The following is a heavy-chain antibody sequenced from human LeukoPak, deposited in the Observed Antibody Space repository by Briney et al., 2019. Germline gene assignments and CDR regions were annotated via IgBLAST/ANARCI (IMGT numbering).Heavy chain of an antibody. CDR3: AKDTPAPGIAVAGTSY. CDR2: ISGSGGST. J-gene: IGHJ4*02. Sequence: GGSLRLSCAASGFTFSSYAMSWVRQAPGKGLEWVSAISGSGGSTYYADSVKGRFTISRDNSKNTLYLQMNSLRAEDTAVYYCAKDTPAPGIAVAGTSYWGQGTLVTVSS. D-gene: IGHD6-19*01. CDR1: GFTFSSYA. V-gene: IGHV3-23*01.